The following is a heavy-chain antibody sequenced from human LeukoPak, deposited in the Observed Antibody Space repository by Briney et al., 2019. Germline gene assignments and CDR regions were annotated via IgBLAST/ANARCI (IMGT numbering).Heavy chain of an antibody. V-gene: IGHV3-43*01. CDR2: ISWDGGTT. Sequence: GGSLRLSCAASGFTFDDYTMHWVRQAAGKGLQWVSLISWDGGTTYYADSVKGRFTISRDNSKNSLYLQMNSLRTEDTALYYCAKDMSSSGTFDYWGQGTLVTVSS. J-gene: IGHJ4*02. CDR1: GFTFDDYT. D-gene: IGHD1-26*01. CDR3: AKDMSSSGTFDY.